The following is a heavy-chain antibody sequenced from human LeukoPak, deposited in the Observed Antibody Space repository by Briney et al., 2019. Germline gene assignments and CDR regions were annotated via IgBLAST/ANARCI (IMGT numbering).Heavy chain of an antibody. D-gene: IGHD2-2*03. Sequence: GESLKISCKGSGYSFTSYWIGGVRPMPGKGLEGMGIIYPGDTDTRYSPSFQGQATFSAYKSIITAYRQWSSLKASDTAMYYCARQTTQMDIVVVPAAWDYWGQGTLVTVSS. J-gene: IGHJ4*02. CDR2: IYPGDTDT. CDR3: ARQTTQMDIVVVPAAWDY. V-gene: IGHV5-51*01. CDR1: GYSFTSYW.